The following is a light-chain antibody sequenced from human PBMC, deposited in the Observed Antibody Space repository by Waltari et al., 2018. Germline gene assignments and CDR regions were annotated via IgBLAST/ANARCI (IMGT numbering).Light chain of an antibody. Sequence: QSALTQPASVSGSPGQSITISCTGTSSDVGGYDYVSWYQQHPGKAPKLLIYDVTNRPSGFSNRFSGSKSGNTASLTISGLQAEDVANYYCSSYTSGSTVVFGGGTKLTVL. CDR3: SSYTSGSTVV. CDR2: DVT. V-gene: IGLV2-14*03. CDR1: SSDVGGYDY. J-gene: IGLJ2*01.